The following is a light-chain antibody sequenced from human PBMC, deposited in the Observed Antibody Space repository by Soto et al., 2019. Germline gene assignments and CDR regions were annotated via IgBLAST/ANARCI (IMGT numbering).Light chain of an antibody. CDR2: GAF. V-gene: IGKV3-15*01. CDR3: QQYNDWPLT. J-gene: IGKJ1*01. CDR1: QSVSSN. Sequence: EIVMTQSPVTLSVSPGERATLSCRASQSVSSNLAWYQQKPGQAPSLIIYGAFTRATGIPARFSGTGSGTEFTLTISSLQSDDFALYYCQQYNDWPLTFGQWTKVDI.